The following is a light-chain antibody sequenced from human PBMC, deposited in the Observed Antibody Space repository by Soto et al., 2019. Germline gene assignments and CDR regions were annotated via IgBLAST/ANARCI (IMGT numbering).Light chain of an antibody. Sequence: ITFTKSPDTLSLTPGERATVSCRASQSVSRSNLAWYQHKPGQAPRLLIYGTSNRATGIPDRFTGSGSGTDLTLTISSLEPEDFAVYYCQQRANWPLTFGGGTMVDFK. CDR3: QQRANWPLT. CDR1: QSVSRSN. CDR2: GTS. V-gene: IGKV3D-20*02. J-gene: IGKJ4*01.